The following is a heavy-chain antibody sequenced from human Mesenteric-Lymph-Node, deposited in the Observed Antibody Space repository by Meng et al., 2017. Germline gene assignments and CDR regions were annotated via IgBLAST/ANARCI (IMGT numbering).Heavy chain of an antibody. CDR3: ARVVPCSSTSCYLSFDY. Sequence: SETLSLTCAVSGYSISSGYYWGWIRQPPGKGLEWIGSIYHSGSTYYNPSLKSRVTISVDTSKNQFSLKLSSVTAADTAVYCCARVVPCSSTSCYLSFDYWGQGPLVTVSS. D-gene: IGHD2-2*01. V-gene: IGHV4-38-2*01. CDR1: GYSISSGYY. CDR2: IYHSGST. J-gene: IGHJ4*02.